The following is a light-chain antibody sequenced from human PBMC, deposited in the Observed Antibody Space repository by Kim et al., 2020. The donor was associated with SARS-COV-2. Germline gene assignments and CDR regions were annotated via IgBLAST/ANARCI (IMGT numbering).Light chain of an antibody. V-gene: IGLV3-19*01. CDR3: NCRVRGGKQWV. J-gene: IGLJ3*02. CDR1: SLRTYY. CDR2: DQN. Sequence: SSELTQDPAVSVALGQTVRITCQGDSLRTYYASWYQKKPGQAPVLVIYDQNKRPSGIPDRFSGSNSRDTTSLTITEAQAEDEGDYYCNCRVRGGKQWVFG.